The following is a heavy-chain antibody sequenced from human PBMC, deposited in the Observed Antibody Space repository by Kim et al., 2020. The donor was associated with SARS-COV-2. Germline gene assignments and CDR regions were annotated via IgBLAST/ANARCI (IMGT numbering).Heavy chain of an antibody. J-gene: IGHJ3*02. D-gene: IGHD2-21*02. CDR1: GFTFSNAW. CDR3: TTEAIQPVVVTAFDI. Sequence: GGSLRLSCAASGFTFSNAWMSWVRQAPGKGLEWVGRIKSKTDGGTTDYASPVKGRFTISRDDSKNTLYLQMNSLKTEDTAVYYCTTEAIQPVVVTAFDIWGQGTMVTVSS. CDR2: IKSKTDGGTT. V-gene: IGHV3-15*01.